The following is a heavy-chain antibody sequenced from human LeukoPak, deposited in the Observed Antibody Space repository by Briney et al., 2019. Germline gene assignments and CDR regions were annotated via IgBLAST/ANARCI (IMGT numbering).Heavy chain of an antibody. CDR1: GYTFATYY. CDR3: AGGDGYNSGGLDY. CDR2: IIPILGIA. D-gene: IGHD5-24*01. J-gene: IGHJ4*02. V-gene: IGHV1-69*02. Sequence: ASVKVSCKASGYTFATYYIHWVRQAPGQGLEWMGRIIPILGIANYAQKFQGRVTITADKSTSTAYMELSSLRSEDTAVYYCAGGDGYNSGGLDYWGQGTLVTVSS.